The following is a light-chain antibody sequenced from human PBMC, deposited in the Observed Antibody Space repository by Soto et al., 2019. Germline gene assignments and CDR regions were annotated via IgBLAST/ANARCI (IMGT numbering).Light chain of an antibody. V-gene: IGKV3-11*01. J-gene: IGKJ4*01. Sequence: EIVLTQSPATLSLSPGERVTLSCRASQSVGSYLAWYQQKPGQAPRLLIYDASNRATGIPARFSGSGSGTDFTLTIRSLEPEHVAVYYCQQRSNWPLTFGGGTNVEIK. CDR2: DAS. CDR1: QSVGSY. CDR3: QQRSNWPLT.